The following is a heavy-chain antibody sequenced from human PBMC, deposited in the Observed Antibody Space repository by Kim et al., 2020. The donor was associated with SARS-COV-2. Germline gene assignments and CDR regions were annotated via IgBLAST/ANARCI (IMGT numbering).Heavy chain of an antibody. CDR2: IYYSGST. Sequence: SETLSLTCTVSGGSISSSSYYWGWIRQPPGKGLEWIGSIYYSGSTYYNPSLKSRVTISVDTSKNQFSLKLSSVTAADTAVYYCARRGSGYDSYFDYWGQGTLVTVSS. V-gene: IGHV4-39*01. D-gene: IGHD5-12*01. CDR1: GGSISSSSYY. CDR3: ARRGSGYDSYFDY. J-gene: IGHJ4*02.